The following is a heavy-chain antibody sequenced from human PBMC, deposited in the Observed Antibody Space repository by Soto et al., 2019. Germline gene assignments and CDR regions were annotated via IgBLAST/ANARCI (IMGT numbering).Heavy chain of an antibody. D-gene: IGHD2-2*01. CDR3: ARHVPAAGYYNGMDV. J-gene: IGHJ6*02. V-gene: IGHV1-69*12. CDR1: GGTFSSYA. CDR2: IIPIFGTA. Sequence: QVQLVQSGAEVKKPGSSVKVSCKASGGTFSSYAISWVRQAPGQGLEWMGGIIPIFGTANYPQKFQGRVTITADESTSTASMELSSLRSEDTAVYYCARHVPAAGYYNGMDVWGQGTTVTVSS.